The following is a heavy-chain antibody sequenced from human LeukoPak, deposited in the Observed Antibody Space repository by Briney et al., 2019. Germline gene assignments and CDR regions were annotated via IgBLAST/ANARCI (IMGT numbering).Heavy chain of an antibody. CDR2: ISTSSSYI. J-gene: IGHJ5*02. Sequence: GGSLRLSCAASGFTFSSNSINWVRQAPGKGLEWVSSISTSSSYIVYADSVKGRFTISRDNAKNSLYLQMNSLRADDTAVYYCARGSSNIAARDNWFDPWGQGTLVTVSS. CDR3: ARGSSNIAARDNWFDP. D-gene: IGHD6-6*01. V-gene: IGHV3-21*01. CDR1: GFTFSSNS.